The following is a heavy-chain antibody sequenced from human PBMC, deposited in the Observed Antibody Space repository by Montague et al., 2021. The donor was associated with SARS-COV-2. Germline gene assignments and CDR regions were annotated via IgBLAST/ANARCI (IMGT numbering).Heavy chain of an antibody. Sequence: SETLSLTCAVYGGSFSDYYWSWIRQPPGKGLEWIGEINHRGTSNYNPSLKSRVSTSVDTSKNQFSLYLGSVTAADTAVYYCARGRQHFNMIVVVMTGGEYYFDYWAQGTLVTVSS. CDR1: GGSFSDYY. CDR2: INHRGTS. V-gene: IGHV4-34*01. CDR3: ARGRQHFNMIVVVMTGGEYYFDY. J-gene: IGHJ4*02. D-gene: IGHD3-22*01.